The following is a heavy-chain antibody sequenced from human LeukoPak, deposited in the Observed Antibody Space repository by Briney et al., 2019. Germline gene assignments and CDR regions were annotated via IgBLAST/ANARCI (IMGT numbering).Heavy chain of an antibody. CDR1: GFTFSSYA. D-gene: IGHD6-19*01. Sequence: GGSLRLSCAASGFTFSSYAMSWVRQAPGKGLEWVSAISGSGGSTYYADSVKGRFTISRDNSKNTLYLQMNSLRAEDTAVYYCAKNGQWLVRAGPNWFDPWGQGTLVTVSS. J-gene: IGHJ5*02. CDR3: AKNGQWLVRAGPNWFDP. CDR2: ISGSGGST. V-gene: IGHV3-23*01.